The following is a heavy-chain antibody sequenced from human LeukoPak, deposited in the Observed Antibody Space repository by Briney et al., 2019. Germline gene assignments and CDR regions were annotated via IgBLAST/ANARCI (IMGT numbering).Heavy chain of an antibody. CDR1: GYTFIGYY. V-gene: IGHV1-2*02. CDR3: AREGGVAAARFDY. J-gene: IGHJ4*02. Sequence: VASVKVSCKASGYTFIGYYMHWVRQAPGQGLEWMGWINPNSGGTNYAQKFQGRVTMTRDTSISTAYMELSRLRSDDTAVYYCAREGGVAAARFDYWGQGTLVTVSS. D-gene: IGHD6-19*01. CDR2: INPNSGGT.